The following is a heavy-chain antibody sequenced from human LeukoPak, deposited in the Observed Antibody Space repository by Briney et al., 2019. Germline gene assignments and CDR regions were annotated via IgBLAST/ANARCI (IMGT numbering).Heavy chain of an antibody. J-gene: IGHJ4*02. Sequence: GGSLRLSCAASGFPFSSYWMSWVRQAPGKGLAWVATIKQDGSEKYYVDSVKGRFTISRDNAKNSLYLQMNSLRAEDTAVYYCARDPPPDYYDSSGYSDYWGQGTLVTVSS. CDR2: IKQDGSEK. V-gene: IGHV3-7*01. D-gene: IGHD3-22*01. CDR1: GFPFSSYW. CDR3: ARDPPPDYYDSSGYSDY.